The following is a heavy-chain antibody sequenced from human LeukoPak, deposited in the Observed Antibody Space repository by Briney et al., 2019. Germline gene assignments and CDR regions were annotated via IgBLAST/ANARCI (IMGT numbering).Heavy chain of an antibody. CDR1: GFTFSSYS. V-gene: IGHV3-21*01. J-gene: IGHJ4*02. CDR3: ARGIVGATSWYFDY. D-gene: IGHD1-26*01. CDR2: ISSSSYI. Sequence: GGSLRLSCAASGFTFSSYSMNWVRQAPGKGLEWVSSISSSSYIYYADSVKGRFTISRDNAKNSLYLQMNSLRAGDTAVYYCARGIVGATSWYFDYWGQGTLVTVSS.